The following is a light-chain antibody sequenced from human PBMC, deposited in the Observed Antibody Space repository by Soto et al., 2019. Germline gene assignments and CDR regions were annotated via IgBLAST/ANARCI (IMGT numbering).Light chain of an antibody. CDR2: WAS. J-gene: IGKJ4*01. Sequence: DIVMTQSPESLAVSLGERATINCKSSQSVLFRSDNQNYLAWYQQKPGQPPKLLIYWASTRESGVPDRFSGSGSGTDFTLTISTLQAEDVAIYYCQQYYNTPLSFGGGTKVDIK. V-gene: IGKV4-1*01. CDR3: QQYYNTPLS. CDR1: QSVLFRSDNQNY.